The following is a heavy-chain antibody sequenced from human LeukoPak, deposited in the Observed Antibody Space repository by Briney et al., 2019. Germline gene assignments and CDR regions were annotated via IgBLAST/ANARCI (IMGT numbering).Heavy chain of an antibody. CDR3: ARARRITHYDSSGYSDY. D-gene: IGHD3-22*01. V-gene: IGHV1-18*01. CDR2: MNPNSGNT. J-gene: IGHJ4*02. Sequence: GASVKVSCKASGGTFSSYAISWVRQAPGQGLEWMGWMNPNSGNTGYAQKLQGRVTMTTDTSTSTAYMELRSLRSDDTAVYYCARARRITHYDSSGYSDYWGQGTLVTVSS. CDR1: GGTFSSYA.